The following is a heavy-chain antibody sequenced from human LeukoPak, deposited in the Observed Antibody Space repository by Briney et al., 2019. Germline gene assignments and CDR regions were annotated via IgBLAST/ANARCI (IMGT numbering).Heavy chain of an antibody. CDR3: ARGTGTAVY. D-gene: IGHD6-19*01. Sequence: PSETLSLTCTVSGGSIRSSYYYWSWIRQPPGKGLEWIGYVYYSGSTNYNPSLKSRVTISVDTSKNQFSLKLSSVTAADTAVYYCARGTGTAVYWGQGTLVTVSS. J-gene: IGHJ4*02. CDR1: GGSIRSSYYY. V-gene: IGHV4-61*01. CDR2: VYYSGST.